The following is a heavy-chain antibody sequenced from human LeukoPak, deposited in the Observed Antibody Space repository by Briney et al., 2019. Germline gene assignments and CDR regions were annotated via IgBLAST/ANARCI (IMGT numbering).Heavy chain of an antibody. V-gene: IGHV3-53*04. Sequence: GGSLRLSCAASEFTFSSFSMNWVRQAPGKGLEWVSVIYSGGSTYYADSVKGRFTISRHNSKNTLYLQMDSLRDEDTAVYYCARGDFWSGYYTGLYWGQGTLVTVSS. D-gene: IGHD3-3*01. CDR1: EFTFSSFS. J-gene: IGHJ4*02. CDR2: IYSGGST. CDR3: ARGDFWSGYYTGLY.